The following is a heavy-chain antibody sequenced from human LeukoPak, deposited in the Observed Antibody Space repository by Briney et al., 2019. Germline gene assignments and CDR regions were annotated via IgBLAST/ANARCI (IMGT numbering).Heavy chain of an antibody. V-gene: IGHV4-59*01. CDR3: PRSIKRGLFDY. CDR1: GGSIGFYY. Sequence: PSETLSLTCTVSGGSIGFYYWNCIRQPPGKGLEWIGCVYYNGSSNYNPSLKSRVTISVDTSKIQFSLKLSSVTAADTAVYYCPRSIKRGLFDYWGQGSLVTVSS. D-gene: IGHD3-10*01. CDR2: VYYNGSS. J-gene: IGHJ4*02.